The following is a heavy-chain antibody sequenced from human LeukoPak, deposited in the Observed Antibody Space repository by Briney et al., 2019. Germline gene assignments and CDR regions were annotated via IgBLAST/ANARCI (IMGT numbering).Heavy chain of an antibody. CDR2: ISGSGGST. CDR1: GFTFSSYA. V-gene: IGHV3-23*01. CDR3: AKGITIFGPYYYYMDV. Sequence: GGSLRLSCAASGFTFSSYAMSWVRQAPGKGLEWVSAISGSGGSTYYADSVKGRFTISGDNSKNTLYLQMNSLRAEDTAVYYCAKGITIFGPYYYYMDVWGKGTTVTVSS. D-gene: IGHD3-3*01. J-gene: IGHJ6*03.